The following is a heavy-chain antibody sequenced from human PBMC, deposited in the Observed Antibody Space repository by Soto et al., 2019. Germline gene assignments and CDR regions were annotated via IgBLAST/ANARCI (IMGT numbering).Heavy chain of an antibody. CDR3: ARQGGDYEDEYYFDY. D-gene: IGHD4-17*01. CDR2: INHSGST. Sequence: SETLSLTCAVYGGSFSGYYWSWIRQPPGKGLEWIGEINHSGSTNYNPSLKSRVTISVDTSKNQFSLKLSSVTAADTAVYYCARQGGDYEDEYYFDYWGQGTLVT. V-gene: IGHV4-34*01. CDR1: GGSFSGYY. J-gene: IGHJ4*02.